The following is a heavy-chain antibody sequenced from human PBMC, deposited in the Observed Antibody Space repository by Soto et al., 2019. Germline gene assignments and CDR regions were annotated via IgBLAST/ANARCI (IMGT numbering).Heavy chain of an antibody. J-gene: IGHJ6*02. D-gene: IGHD2-2*01. CDR1: GGTFSSYA. CDR3: ASSQGSSTSLEIYYYYYYGMDV. CDR2: IIPISGTA. Sequence: QVQLVQSGAEVKKPGSSVKVSCKASGGTFSSYAISWVRQAPGQGLEWMGGIIPISGTANYAQTFQGRVTITAGESTSTAYMELSSLRSEDTAVYYCASSQGSSTSLEIYYYYYYGMDVWGQGTTVTVSS. V-gene: IGHV1-69*01.